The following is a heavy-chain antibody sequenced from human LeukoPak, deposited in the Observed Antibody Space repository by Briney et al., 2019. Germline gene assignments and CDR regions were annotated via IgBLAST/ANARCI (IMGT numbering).Heavy chain of an antibody. Sequence: GGSPRLSCAASRFTFSSYAMSWVRQAPGKGLEWVSAISGSGGSTYYADSVKGRFTISRDNSKNTLYLQMNSLRAEDTAVYYCAKVGELDTDYYYYGMDVWGQGTTVTVSS. CDR2: ISGSGGST. J-gene: IGHJ6*02. CDR1: RFTFSSYA. D-gene: IGHD1-1*01. CDR3: AKVGELDTDYYYYGMDV. V-gene: IGHV3-23*01.